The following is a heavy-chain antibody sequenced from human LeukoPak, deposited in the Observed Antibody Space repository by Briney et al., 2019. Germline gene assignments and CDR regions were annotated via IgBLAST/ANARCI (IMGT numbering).Heavy chain of an antibody. CDR2: INWNGGST. CDR1: GFTFDDYG. V-gene: IGHV3-20*04. D-gene: IGHD6-19*01. J-gene: IGHJ4*02. Sequence: GGSLRLSCAASGFTFDDYGMSWVRQAPGKGLEWVSGINWNGGSTGYADSVKGRFTISRDNAKNSPYLQMNSLRTEDTAFYYCAKEGSGWYRGEYYFDYWGQGTLVTVSS. CDR3: AKEGSGWYRGEYYFDY.